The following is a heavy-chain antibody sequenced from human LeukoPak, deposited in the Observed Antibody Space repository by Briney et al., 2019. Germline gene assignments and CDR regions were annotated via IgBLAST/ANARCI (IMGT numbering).Heavy chain of an antibody. CDR3: ARPRIAARDPLGY. V-gene: IGHV5-51*01. CDR2: IYPGDSDT. Sequence: GESLKISCKGSGYSFTSYWIGWVRQLRGKGREWMGIIYPGDSDTRYSPSFQGQVTISADTSISPAYLQWSSLKAWDTAMYYCARPRIAARDPLGYWGQGTLVTVSS. CDR1: GYSFTSYW. D-gene: IGHD6-6*01. J-gene: IGHJ4*02.